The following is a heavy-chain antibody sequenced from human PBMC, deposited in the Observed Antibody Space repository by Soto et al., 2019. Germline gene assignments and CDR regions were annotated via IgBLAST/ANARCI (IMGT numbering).Heavy chain of an antibody. Sequence: GGSLRLSCAVSGFTIDDYAMHWVRQAPGKGLEWVSGISWNSVNIGYADSVKGRFTISRDNARNSLYLQMSSLRVEDTALYYCAKAGITAAGGIYYYYYMDVWGKGTTGTVSS. CDR2: ISWNSVNI. J-gene: IGHJ6*03. V-gene: IGHV3-9*01. D-gene: IGHD6-13*01. CDR1: GFTIDDYA. CDR3: AKAGITAAGGIYYYYYMDV.